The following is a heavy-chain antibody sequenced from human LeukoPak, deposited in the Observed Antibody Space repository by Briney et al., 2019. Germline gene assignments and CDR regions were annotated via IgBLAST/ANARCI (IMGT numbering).Heavy chain of an antibody. CDR2: ISGSGGST. CDR3: AKDRQQWDQH. V-gene: IGHV3-23*01. D-gene: IGHD6-19*01. CDR1: GFTFSNYA. J-gene: IGHJ1*01. Sequence: GGSLRLSCAASGFTFSNYAMSWVRQAPEKGLEWVSAISGSGGSTYYADSVKGRFTISRDNSKNTLYLQMNSLRAEDTAVYYCAKDRQQWDQHRGQGTLVTVSS.